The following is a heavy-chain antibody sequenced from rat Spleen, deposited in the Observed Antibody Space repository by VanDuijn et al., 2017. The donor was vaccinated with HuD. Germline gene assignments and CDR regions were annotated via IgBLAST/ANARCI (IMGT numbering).Heavy chain of an antibody. D-gene: IGHD1-6*01. CDR1: GFNLNDYW. CDR3: ATYSDYATSPFAY. CDR2: INKDSSTI. Sequence: EVKLVESGGGLVQPGRSLKLSCAASGFNLNDYWMGWVRQAPGKGLEWIGEINKDSSTIHYTPSLKDKFTISRDNAQNTLYLQMSKLGSEDTATYYCATYSDYATSPFAYWGRGTLVTVSS. V-gene: IGHV4-2*01. J-gene: IGHJ3*01.